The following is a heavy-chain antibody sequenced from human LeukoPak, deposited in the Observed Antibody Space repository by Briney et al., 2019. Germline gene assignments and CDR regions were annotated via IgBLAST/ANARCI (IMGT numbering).Heavy chain of an antibody. CDR3: TTGTPYDSSAYYSLY. V-gene: IGHV3-15*01. J-gene: IGHJ4*02. CDR2: IKSKSAGGTT. Sequence: PGGSLTLSCAASGCNFSNAWMSWVRQAPGKGLEWVGRIKSKSAGGTTDYAAPVKGRFTISRDDSKNTLYLQMNSLKTEDTAVYYCTTGTPYDSSAYYSLYWGQGTLVTVSS. CDR1: GCNFSNAW. D-gene: IGHD3-22*01.